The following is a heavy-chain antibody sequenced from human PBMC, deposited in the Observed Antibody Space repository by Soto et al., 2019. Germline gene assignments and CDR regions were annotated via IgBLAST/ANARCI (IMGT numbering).Heavy chain of an antibody. V-gene: IGHV1-69*13. CDR1: GGTFSSYA. D-gene: IGHD5-12*01. CDR2: IIPSFGKG. CDR3: ARERGGYNRGHFEF. J-gene: IGHJ4*02. Sequence: SVKVSCKASGGTFSSYAISWVRQAPGQGLEWLGGIIPSFGKGNYQQNFQGRLTITADESTSTVYMELSGLASGDTAVYYCARERGGYNRGHFEFWGQGTLVTVSS.